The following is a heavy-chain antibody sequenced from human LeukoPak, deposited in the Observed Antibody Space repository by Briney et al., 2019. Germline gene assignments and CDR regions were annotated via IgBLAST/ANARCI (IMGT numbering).Heavy chain of an antibody. Sequence: PGGSLRLSCAASGFTFTRYAMTWVRQAPGKGLEWASAISGSGGSTYYADSVKGRFTISRDNSKNTLYLQMNSLRAEDTAVYYCAKDVSRGWYPDYWGQGTLVTVSS. D-gene: IGHD6-19*01. J-gene: IGHJ4*02. CDR2: ISGSGGST. V-gene: IGHV3-23*01. CDR3: AKDVSRGWYPDY. CDR1: GFTFTRYA.